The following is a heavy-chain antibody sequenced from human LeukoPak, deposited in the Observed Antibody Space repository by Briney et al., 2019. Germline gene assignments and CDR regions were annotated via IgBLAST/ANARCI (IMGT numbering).Heavy chain of an antibody. CDR3: AKPQYYYDTRRHYAGDP. V-gene: IGHV3-23*01. Sequence: PGGSLRLSCAASGFTFSSYAMSWVRQAPGKGLEWLSDISGGGGSPYYADSVKGRFTISRDNSKNTLYLQMNSLRAEDTAVYYCAKPQYYYDTRRHYAGDPSGQGTLVTVSS. D-gene: IGHD3-22*01. J-gene: IGHJ5*02. CDR2: ISGGGGSP. CDR1: GFTFSSYA.